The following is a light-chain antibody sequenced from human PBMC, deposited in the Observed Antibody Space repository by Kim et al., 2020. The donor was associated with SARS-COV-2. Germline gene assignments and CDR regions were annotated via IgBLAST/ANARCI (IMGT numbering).Light chain of an antibody. CDR1: RLERKY. CDR2: QDT. CDR3: QAWDNSVV. J-gene: IGLJ2*01. Sequence: VPPGQTAVITCSGHRLERKYVYWYQQKPGQTPLLVMSQDTKRPSGIPERFSGSTSGGTATLTISGTQAMDEADYYCQAWDNSVVFGGGTKVTVL. V-gene: IGLV3-1*01.